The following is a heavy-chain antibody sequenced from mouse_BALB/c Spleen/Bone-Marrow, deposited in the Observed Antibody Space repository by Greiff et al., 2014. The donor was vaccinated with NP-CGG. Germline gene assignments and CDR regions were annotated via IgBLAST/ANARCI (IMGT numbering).Heavy chain of an antibody. CDR1: GFTFSSYG. D-gene: IGHD3-2*02. V-gene: IGHV5-6*01. Sequence: EVQLQESGEDLVKPGGSLKLSCVASGFTFSSYGMSWVRQTPDKRLEWVATISSGGSSTYYPASVKGRFTISRDNAKSTLYLQMSSLNSEDTAMYYCTRRPLQANSYFDCWGQDTTLTVSS. J-gene: IGHJ2*01. CDR3: TRRPLQANSYFDC. CDR2: ISSGGSST.